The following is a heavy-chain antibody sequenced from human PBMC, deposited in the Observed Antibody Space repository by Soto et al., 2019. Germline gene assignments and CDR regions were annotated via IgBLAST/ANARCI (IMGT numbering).Heavy chain of an antibody. Sequence: ASVKVSCKTSGYTFSNYGITWVRQAPGQPLEWLGWISLYSDGANYAQKFQGRVSMTTDTSTTTAYMELRSLRSDDTAVYYCARVVPGAEAWFGPWGQGTLVTVSA. V-gene: IGHV1-18*01. D-gene: IGHD2-2*01. CDR2: ISLYSDGA. CDR1: GYTFSNYG. CDR3: ARVVPGAEAWFGP. J-gene: IGHJ5*02.